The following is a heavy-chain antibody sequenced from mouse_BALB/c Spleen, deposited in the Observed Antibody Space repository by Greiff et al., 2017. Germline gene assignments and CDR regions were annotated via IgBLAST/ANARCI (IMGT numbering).Heavy chain of an antibody. CDR3: ARPTARGFYAMDY. CDR2: ISSGSSTI. CDR1: GFTFSSFG. Sequence: EVQGVESGGGLVQPGGSRKLSCAASGFTFSSFGMHWVRQAPEKGLEWVAYISSGSSTIYYADTVKGRFTISRDNPKNTLFLQMTSLRSEDTAMYYCARPTARGFYAMDYWGQGTSVTVSS. V-gene: IGHV5-17*02. D-gene: IGHD1-2*01. J-gene: IGHJ4*01.